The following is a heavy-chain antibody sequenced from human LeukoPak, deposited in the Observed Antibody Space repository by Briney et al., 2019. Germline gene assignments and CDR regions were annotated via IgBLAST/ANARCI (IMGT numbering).Heavy chain of an antibody. Sequence: GRSLRLSCAASGFTFSGFAMSWVRQAPGKGLEWVSVVSGSGSNTYYADSVKGRFTVSRDNSKNTLYLQMNSLRAEDTAVYYCARDSEGTVAAGPGYYYFYYYMDVWGKGTTVTVSS. CDR1: GFTFSGFA. J-gene: IGHJ6*03. CDR2: VSGSGSNT. V-gene: IGHV3-23*01. D-gene: IGHD6-13*01. CDR3: ARDSEGTVAAGPGYYYFYYYMDV.